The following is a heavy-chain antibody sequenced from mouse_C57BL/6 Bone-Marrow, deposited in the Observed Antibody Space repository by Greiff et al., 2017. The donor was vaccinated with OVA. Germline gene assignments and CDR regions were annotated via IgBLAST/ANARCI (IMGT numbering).Heavy chain of an antibody. CDR3: ARDGVLRWYFDV. D-gene: IGHD1-1*01. CDR1: GYTFTSYW. CDR2: IYPGSGST. J-gene: IGHJ1*03. V-gene: IGHV1-55*01. Sequence: QVQLQQPGAELVKPGASVKMSCKASGYTFTSYWITWVKQRPGQGLEWIGDIYPGSGSTNYNEKFKSKATLTVDTSSSTAYMQLSSLTSEDAAVDYCARDGVLRWYFDVWGTGTTVTVSS.